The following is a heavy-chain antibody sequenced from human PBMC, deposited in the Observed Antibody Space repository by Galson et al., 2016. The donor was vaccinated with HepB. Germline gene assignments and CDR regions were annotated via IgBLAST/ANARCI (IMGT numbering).Heavy chain of an antibody. D-gene: IGHD5-24*01. CDR3: ASLRDGYNLNH. CDR2: IYHSGST. V-gene: IGHV4-4*02. CDR1: GGSISSTNW. J-gene: IGHJ5*02. Sequence: SEPLSLTCAVSGGSISSTNWWSWVRQPPGKGLQWIGEIYHSGSTNYNPSLKSRVTILVDKSKNQFSLKLTSVTAADTAVYYCASLRDGYNLNHWGQGTLVTVSS.